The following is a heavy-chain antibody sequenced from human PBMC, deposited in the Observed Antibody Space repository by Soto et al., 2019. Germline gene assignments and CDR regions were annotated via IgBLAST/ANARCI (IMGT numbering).Heavy chain of an antibody. J-gene: IGHJ4*02. Sequence: PGGSLRLSCSASGFTFPSHAMRWFRQAPGKGLEWVSAISGSGGSTYYADAVKGRFTISRDNSKNTLYLQMNSLRAEDTAVYYCAYSSTPFDYWGQGTLVTVSS. D-gene: IGHD6-13*01. CDR2: ISGSGGST. V-gene: IGHV3-23*01. CDR3: AYSSTPFDY. CDR1: GFTFPSHA.